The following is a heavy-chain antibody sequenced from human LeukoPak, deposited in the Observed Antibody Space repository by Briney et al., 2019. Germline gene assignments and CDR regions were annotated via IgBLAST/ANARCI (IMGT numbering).Heavy chain of an antibody. CDR2: ITGNGDNT. Sequence: GGSLRLSCAASGFTFSSYSMHWVRQAPGKGLEYVSAITGNGDNTYYADSVKGRFTISRDNSKNTLYLQMGSLRAEDMAVYYCARRPTIAVAGMTGWFDPWGQGTLVTVSS. CDR3: ARRPTIAVAGMTGWFDP. V-gene: IGHV3-64*02. D-gene: IGHD6-19*01. J-gene: IGHJ5*02. CDR1: GFTFSSYS.